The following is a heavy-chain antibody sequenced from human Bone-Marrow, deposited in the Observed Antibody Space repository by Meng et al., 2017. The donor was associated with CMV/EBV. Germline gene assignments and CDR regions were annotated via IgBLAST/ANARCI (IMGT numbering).Heavy chain of an antibody. J-gene: IGHJ4*01. CDR3: ARQDGDYSAFDY. CDR2: IYYSGNTYSGST. Sequence: SETLSLTCNVSGDSVISSRFYWGWIRQSPGQGLEWIGSIYYSGNTYSGSTYYNATLKSRVTMSVDTSKNEFSLRLSSVTASDTAVYYCARQDGDYSAFDYWVHGTLVTVSS. CDR1: GDSVISSRFY. D-gene: IGHD4-17*01. V-gene: IGHV4-39*01.